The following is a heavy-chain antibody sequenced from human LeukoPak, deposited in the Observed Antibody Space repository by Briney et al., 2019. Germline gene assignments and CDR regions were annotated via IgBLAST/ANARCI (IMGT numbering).Heavy chain of an antibody. CDR3: AGVDYHFDY. CDR2: IWYDGSNK. D-gene: IGHD4-11*01. CDR1: GFTFSSYG. J-gene: IGHJ4*02. V-gene: IGHV3-33*01. Sequence: PGRSLRLSCAASGFTFSSYGMHWVRQAPGKGLEWVAVIWYDGSNKYYADSVKGRFTISRDNSKNALYLQMNSLRAEDTAVYYCAGVDYHFDYWGQGTLVTVSS.